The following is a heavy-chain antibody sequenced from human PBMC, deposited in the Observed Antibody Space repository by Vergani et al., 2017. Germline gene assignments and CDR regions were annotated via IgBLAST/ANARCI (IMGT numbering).Heavy chain of an antibody. CDR3: ARDRYCSNTSCNGYYYYYMDV. V-gene: IGHV3-21*01. CDR1: GFTFSSYS. J-gene: IGHJ6*03. Sequence: EVQLVESGGGLVKPGGSLRLSCAASGFTFSSYSMNWVRQAPGKGLEWVSSISSSSSYIYYADSVKGRFTISRDNAKNSLYLKMNSLRAEDTAVYYCARDRYCSNTSCNGYYYYYMDVWGKGTTVTVSS. D-gene: IGHD2-2*01. CDR2: ISSSSSYI.